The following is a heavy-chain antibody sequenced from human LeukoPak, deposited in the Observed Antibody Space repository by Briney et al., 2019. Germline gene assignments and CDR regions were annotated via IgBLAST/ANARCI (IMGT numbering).Heavy chain of an antibody. CDR1: GGSINSADYY. Sequence: SETLSLTCTVSGGSINSADYYWNWIRQPPGKGLEWIGEIKHSGSTNYNPSLKSRVTISVDTSKNQFSLKLSSVTAADTAVYYCARDARNNTDYCDLYYFDYWGQGTLVTVSS. CDR2: IKHSGST. D-gene: IGHD4-17*01. CDR3: ARDARNNTDYCDLYYFDY. J-gene: IGHJ4*02. V-gene: IGHV4-39*07.